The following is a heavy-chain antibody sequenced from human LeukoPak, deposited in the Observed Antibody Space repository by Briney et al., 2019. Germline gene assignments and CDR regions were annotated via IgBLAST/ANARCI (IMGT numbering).Heavy chain of an antibody. V-gene: IGHV1-69*06. D-gene: IGHD2-15*01. CDR3: APGYCSGGSCSGYFQH. Sequence: ASVKVSCKASGPTFRNYAINWVRQAPGQGLEWMGGIIPIFGTASYAQKFQGRVTMTEDTSTDTAYMELSSLRSEDTAVYYCAPGYCSGGSCSGYFQHWGQGTLVTVSS. J-gene: IGHJ1*01. CDR1: GPTFRNYA. CDR2: IIPIFGTA.